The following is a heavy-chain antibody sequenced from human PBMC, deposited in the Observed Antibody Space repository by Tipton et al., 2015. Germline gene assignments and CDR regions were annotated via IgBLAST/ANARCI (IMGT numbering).Heavy chain of an antibody. CDR3: ASNLWFGEYYFDN. J-gene: IGHJ4*02. CDR1: GDIFRDYY. V-gene: IGHV1-2*02. Sequence: QLVQSGAEVKKPGASVKVSCTASGDIFRDYYIHWVRQAPGQGLEWMGWMDPNSGDTKFAEKFQGRVTMTRDMSISTATMDLSRLRLDDTAVYYCASNLWFGEYYFDNWGQGTLVTVSS. CDR2: MDPNSGDT. D-gene: IGHD3-10*01.